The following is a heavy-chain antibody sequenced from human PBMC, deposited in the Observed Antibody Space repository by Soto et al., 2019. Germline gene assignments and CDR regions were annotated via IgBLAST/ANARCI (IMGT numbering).Heavy chain of an antibody. J-gene: IGHJ3*02. D-gene: IGHD7-27*01. CDR3: GKGNSKWGTGDAFDI. V-gene: IGHV3-23*01. CDR1: GFTFNNYA. Sequence: EVQLLESGGGVGQPGGSLRLSCAASGFTFNNYALNWVRQAPGKGLEWVSSISGTGGSTFYACSAKGRFTISRDNSKNTLFLQMESLRAEDTDVYYCGKGNSKWGTGDAFDIWGQGTMVTVSS. CDR2: ISGTGGST.